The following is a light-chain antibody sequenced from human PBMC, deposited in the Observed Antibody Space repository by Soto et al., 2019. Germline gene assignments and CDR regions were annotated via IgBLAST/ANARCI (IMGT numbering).Light chain of an antibody. CDR2: GAS. V-gene: IGKV3-15*01. J-gene: IGKJ1*01. CDR3: QQYNNWQWT. CDR1: QSISGT. Sequence: EIVMAQSPATLSVSPGGSATLSCRASQSISGTLAWYQQKPGQAPRLLIYGASTRATSFPARFSGSGSGTDFTLTISSLQSEDFEVYYCQQYNNWQWTLCQGTTVDIK.